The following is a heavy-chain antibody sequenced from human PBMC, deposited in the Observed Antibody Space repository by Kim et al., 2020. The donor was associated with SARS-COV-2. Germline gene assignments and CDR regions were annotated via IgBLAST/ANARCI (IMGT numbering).Heavy chain of an antibody. CDR2: IKPDGSES. CDR3: VRIIRIWSFDL. J-gene: IGHJ3*01. CDR1: GFTFSGHW. Sequence: GGSLRLSCKASGFTFSGHWMTWVRQAPGKGLEWVANIKPDGSESYYVDSVRGRFTSSRDNANNFLYLQMNSLRGEDTAVYYCVRIIRIWSFDLWGQGTLVTVSS. V-gene: IGHV3-7*03. D-gene: IGHD2-21*01.